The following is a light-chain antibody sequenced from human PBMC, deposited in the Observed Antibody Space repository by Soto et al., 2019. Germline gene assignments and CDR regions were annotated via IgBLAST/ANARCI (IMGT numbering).Light chain of an antibody. CDR3: QHLNSYPVT. J-gene: IGKJ4*01. Sequence: DLQLTQSPSFLSASVGDRVTITCRASQGISSYLAWYQQKPGKAPQLLIYAASTLQIGVPSRFSGSGFGTEFTLTISSLQPEDFATYYCQHLNSYPVTFGGGTKVELK. CDR2: AAS. V-gene: IGKV1-9*01. CDR1: QGISSY.